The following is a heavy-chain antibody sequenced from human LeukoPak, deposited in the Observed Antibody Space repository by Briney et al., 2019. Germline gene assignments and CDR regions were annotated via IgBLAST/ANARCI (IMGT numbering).Heavy chain of an antibody. Sequence: SETLSLTCTVSGGSISSGGYYWSWIRQHPGKGLEWIGYIYYSGSTNYNPSLKSRVTISVDTSKNQFSLKLSSVTAADTAVYYCASISAGWVFDYWGQGTLVTVSS. CDR2: IYYSGST. V-gene: IGHV4-61*08. D-gene: IGHD3-9*01. J-gene: IGHJ4*02. CDR3: ASISAGWVFDY. CDR1: GGSISSGGYY.